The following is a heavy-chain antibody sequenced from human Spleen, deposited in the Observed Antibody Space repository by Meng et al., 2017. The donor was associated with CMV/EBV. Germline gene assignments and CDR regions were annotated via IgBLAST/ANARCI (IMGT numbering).Heavy chain of an antibody. V-gene: IGHV4-61*01. CDR2: IYYSGST. CDR3: ARWGLNWFDP. D-gene: IGHD3-16*01. CDR1: GGSVSSGSYY. J-gene: IGHJ5*02. Sequence: GSLRLSCTVSGGSVSSGSYYWSWIRQPPGKGLEWIGYIYYSGSTNYNPSLKSRVTISVDTSKNQFSLKLSSVTAADTAVYYCARWGLNWFDPWGQGTLVTVSS.